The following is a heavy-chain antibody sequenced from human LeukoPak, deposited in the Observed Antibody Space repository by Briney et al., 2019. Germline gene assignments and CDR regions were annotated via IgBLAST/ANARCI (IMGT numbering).Heavy chain of an antibody. CDR2: ISSSGSTI. J-gene: IGHJ4*02. D-gene: IGHD3-22*01. CDR3: AKDSTHYRVWDNYDTRGLTY. CDR1: GLTFSSYE. V-gene: IGHV3-48*03. Sequence: PGRSLRLSCAASGLTFSSYEMNWVRQAPGKGLEWVSYISSSGSTIYYADSVKGRFTISRDNAKNSLYLQMNSLRAEDTAVYYCAKDSTHYRVWDNYDTRGLTYWGQGTLVTVSS.